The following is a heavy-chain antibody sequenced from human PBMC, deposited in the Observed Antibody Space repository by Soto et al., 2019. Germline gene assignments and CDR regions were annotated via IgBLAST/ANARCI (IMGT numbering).Heavy chain of an antibody. Sequence: EVQLVESGGGVVRPGGSLRISCAASGFTFDDYGMSWVRQAPGKGLEWVSGINWNSGSTGNADSVKGRFTISRDNAKNSLYLQMNSLRAEDTALYYCARDLGRRGYGSDAFDIWGQGTFVTVSS. CDR2: INWNSGST. J-gene: IGHJ3*02. CDR3: ARDLGRRGYGSDAFDI. CDR1: GFTFDDYG. D-gene: IGHD5-12*01. V-gene: IGHV3-20*04.